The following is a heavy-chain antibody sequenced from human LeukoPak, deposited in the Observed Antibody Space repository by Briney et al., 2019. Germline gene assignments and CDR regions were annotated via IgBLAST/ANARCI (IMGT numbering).Heavy chain of an antibody. D-gene: IGHD6-6*01. J-gene: IGHJ6*02. CDR2: ISGSGGST. CDR1: GFTFSSYW. CDR3: AKSVVAARSYYYYGMDV. V-gene: IGHV3-23*01. Sequence: GGSLRLSCAASGFTFSSYWMSWVRQAPGKGLEWVSAISGSGGSTYYADSVKGRFTISRDNSKNTLYLQMNSLRAEDTAVYYCAKSVVAARSYYYYGMDVWGQGTTVTVSS.